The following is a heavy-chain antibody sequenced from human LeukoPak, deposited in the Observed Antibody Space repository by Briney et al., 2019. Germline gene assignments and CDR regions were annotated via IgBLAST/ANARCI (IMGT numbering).Heavy chain of an antibody. CDR1: GGSISSGGYY. V-gene: IGHV4-39*07. CDR3: ARGRLIAVAGTCDY. D-gene: IGHD6-19*01. Sequence: SETLSLTCTVSGGSISSGGYYWSWIRQPPGKGLEWIGEINHSGSTNYNPSLKSRVTISVDTSKNQFSLKLSSVTAADTAVYYCARGRLIAVAGTCDYWGQGTLVTVSS. J-gene: IGHJ4*02. CDR2: INHSGST.